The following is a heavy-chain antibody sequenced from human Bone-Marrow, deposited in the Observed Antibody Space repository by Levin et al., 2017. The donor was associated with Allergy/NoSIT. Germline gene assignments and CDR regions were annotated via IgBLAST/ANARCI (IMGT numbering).Heavy chain of an antibody. CDR2: ISGSGGST. Sequence: GESLKISCAASGFTFSSYAMSWVRQAPGKGLEWVSAISGSGGSTYYADSVKGRFTISRDNSKNTLYLQMNSLRAEVTAVYYCAKYVGGWPRTSFDYWGQGTLVTVSS. CDR3: AKYVGGWPRTSFDY. CDR1: GFTFSSYA. J-gene: IGHJ4*02. V-gene: IGHV3-23*01. D-gene: IGHD6-19*01.